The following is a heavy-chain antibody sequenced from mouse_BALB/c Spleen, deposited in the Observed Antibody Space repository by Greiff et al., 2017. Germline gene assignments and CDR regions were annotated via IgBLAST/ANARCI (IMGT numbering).Heavy chain of an antibody. V-gene: IGHV14-3*02. Sequence: VQLQQSGAELVKPGASVKLSFTASGFNIKDTYMHWVKQRPEQGLEWIGRIDPANGNTKYDPKFQGKATITADTSSNTAYLQLSSLTSEDTAVYYCARDGNYRGFAYWGQGTLVTVSA. CDR3: ARDGNYRGFAY. CDR2: IDPANGNT. J-gene: IGHJ3*01. CDR1: GFNIKDTY. D-gene: IGHD2-1*01.